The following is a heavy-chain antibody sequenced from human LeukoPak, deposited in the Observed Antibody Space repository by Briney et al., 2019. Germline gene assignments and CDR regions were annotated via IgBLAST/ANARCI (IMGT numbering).Heavy chain of an antibody. CDR3: ARDRSGSYYNGFDY. V-gene: IGHV3-7*01. CDR2: INQGETEK. Sequence: GGSLRLSCAVSGFTFSGYWMSWFRQAPGKGLEWVANINQGETEKQYVDSVKGRFTISRDNAKNSVYLQMNSLRVEDTAVYYCARDRSGSYYNGFDYWGQGTLVTVSS. CDR1: GFTFSGYW. D-gene: IGHD1-26*01. J-gene: IGHJ4*02.